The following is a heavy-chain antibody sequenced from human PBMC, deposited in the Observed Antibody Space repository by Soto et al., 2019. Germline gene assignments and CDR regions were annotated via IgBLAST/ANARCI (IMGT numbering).Heavy chain of an antibody. CDR1: GGSISSYY. CDR3: ARRYGGTFDY. D-gene: IGHD2-15*01. Sequence: QVQLQESGPGLVKPSETLSLTCTVSGGSISSYYWSWIRQPPGKGLEWIGYIYYSGSTNYNPSLKRRVTRSVDTSKNQFALKLSSVTAADTAVYYCARRYGGTFDYWGQGTLVTVSS. V-gene: IGHV4-59*08. CDR2: IYYSGST. J-gene: IGHJ4*02.